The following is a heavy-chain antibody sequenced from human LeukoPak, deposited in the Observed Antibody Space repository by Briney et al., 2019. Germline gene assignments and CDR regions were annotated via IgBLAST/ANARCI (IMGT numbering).Heavy chain of an antibody. CDR3: ARRRKAGDFYNWFDP. D-gene: IGHD7-27*01. J-gene: IGHJ5*02. CDR2: IYWDDDK. Sequence: SGPTLVNPTRTLTLTCTFSGFSLRTSGVGVGWIRQPPGKALEWLALIYWDDDKTYSPSLKSRLTITKDTSKNQVVLTMSNMDPVDTATYYCARRRKAGDFYNWFDPWGQGTLVTVSS. CDR1: GFSLRTSGVG. V-gene: IGHV2-5*02.